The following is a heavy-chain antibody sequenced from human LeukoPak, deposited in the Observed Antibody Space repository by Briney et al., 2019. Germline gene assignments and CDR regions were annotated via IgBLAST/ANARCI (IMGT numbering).Heavy chain of an antibody. J-gene: IGHJ4*02. CDR1: GGSISSSSYY. V-gene: IGHV4-39*07. CDR3: ASHHKFSSRWPPSYYFDY. Sequence: SETLSLTCTVSGGSISSSSYYWGWIRQPPGKGLEWIGSIYYSGSTYYNPSLNSRVTISVDTSKNQFSLKLSPVTAADTAVYYCASHHKFSSRWPPSYYFDYWGQGTLVTVSS. CDR2: IYYSGST. D-gene: IGHD6-13*01.